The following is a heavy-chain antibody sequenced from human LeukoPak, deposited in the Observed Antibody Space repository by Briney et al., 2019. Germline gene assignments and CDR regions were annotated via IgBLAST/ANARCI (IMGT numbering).Heavy chain of an antibody. Sequence: SETLSFTCTVSGGSITSYFWTWIRQPPGKGLEWIGYIYHSDTTNYNPSLKSRVTISVDTSKNQFSLKLSSVTAADTAVYYCGQKAPYSPGYSQDWGQGTLVTVSS. V-gene: IGHV4-59*01. D-gene: IGHD2-15*01. CDR2: IYHSDTT. CDR1: GGSITSYF. J-gene: IGHJ1*01. CDR3: GQKAPYSPGYSQD.